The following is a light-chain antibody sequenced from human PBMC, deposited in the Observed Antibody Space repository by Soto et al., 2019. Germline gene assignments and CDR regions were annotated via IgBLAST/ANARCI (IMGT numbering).Light chain of an antibody. CDR1: QSVSSD. J-gene: IGKJ1*01. CDR3: QQYNSWPPDRT. Sequence: EIVMTQSPATLSVSPGERATLSCRASQSVSSDLAWYRQKPGQAPRLLIYGASTRASGIPAWFSGSGTGTEFTHTIISMQSEDFAVYFCQQYNSWPPDRTFGQGTKVEIK. V-gene: IGKV3-15*01. CDR2: GAS.